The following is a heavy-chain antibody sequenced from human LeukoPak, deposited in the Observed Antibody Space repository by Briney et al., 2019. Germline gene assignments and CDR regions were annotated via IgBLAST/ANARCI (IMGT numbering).Heavy chain of an antibody. CDR2: VYYSGST. CDR1: GGSISSYY. D-gene: IGHD6-13*01. CDR3: ARDRLAAAGHNWFDP. V-gene: IGHV4-59*01. Sequence: SETLSLTCTVSGGSISSYYWSWIRQPPGKGLEWIGDVYYSGSTNSNPSLKSRVTISVDTSKNQFSLKLSSVTAADTAVYYCARDRLAAAGHNWFDPWGQGTLVTVSS. J-gene: IGHJ5*02.